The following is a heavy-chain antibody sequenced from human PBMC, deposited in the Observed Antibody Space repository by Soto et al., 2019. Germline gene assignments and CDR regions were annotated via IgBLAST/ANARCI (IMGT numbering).Heavy chain of an antibody. D-gene: IGHD3-22*01. Sequence: ASETLSLTCTVSGGSVSSGSYYWSWIRQPPGKGLEWIGYIYYSGSTNYNPSLKSRVTISVDTSKNQFSLKLSSVTAADTAVYYCASKPRIDSSGYYDPLWGQGTLVTVSS. CDR3: ASKPRIDSSGYYDPL. V-gene: IGHV4-61*01. CDR1: GGSVSSGSYY. J-gene: IGHJ4*02. CDR2: IYYSGST.